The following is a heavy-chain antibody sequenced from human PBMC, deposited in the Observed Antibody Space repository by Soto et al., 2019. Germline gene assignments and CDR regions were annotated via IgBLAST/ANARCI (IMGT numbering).Heavy chain of an antibody. D-gene: IGHD5-12*01. CDR3: ARDRRWLPRGPNNWLDL. V-gene: IGHV4-30-4*01. J-gene: IGHJ5*02. CDR1: CGAINSGDYY. Sequence: PSETLSLTCTVSCGAINSGDYYWTLVRQPPGKGLEWIGYIYYDGNSQHNPSLKSRVTMSIDTSKNQFSLDLSSVTAADTAVYYCARDRRWLPRGPNNWLDLWGQGTQVTVSS. CDR2: IYYDGNS.